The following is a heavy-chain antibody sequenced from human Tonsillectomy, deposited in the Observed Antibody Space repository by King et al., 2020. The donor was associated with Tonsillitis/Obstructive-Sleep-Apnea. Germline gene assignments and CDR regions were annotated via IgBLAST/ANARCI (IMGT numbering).Heavy chain of an antibody. CDR1: GGSFSGYC. V-gene: IGHV4-34*01. D-gene: IGHD5-24*01. Sequence: VQLPQWGAGLLKPSETLSLTCAVYGGSFSGYCWSWLRQPPGKGLEWIGEINHSGSTNYNPSLKSRVTISVDTSKNQFSLKLSSVTAADTAVFYCARGFLATDFAFDIWGQGTMVTVSS. CDR2: INHSGST. J-gene: IGHJ3*02. CDR3: ARGFLATDFAFDI.